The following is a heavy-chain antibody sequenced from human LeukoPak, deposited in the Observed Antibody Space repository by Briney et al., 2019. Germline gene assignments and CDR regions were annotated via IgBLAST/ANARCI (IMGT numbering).Heavy chain of an antibody. CDR2: INPNNVST. CDR1: GYTFTGYY. CDR3: ARVDCSGGSCYSFGNYWGMDV. J-gene: IGHJ6*02. D-gene: IGHD2-15*01. V-gene: IGHV1-2*02. Sequence: SVKVSCKASGYTFTGYYMHWVRQAPGQGLEWMGWINPNNVSTNYAQKFQGSVTITRARSISTAYMELSRLRSDDTAVYYCARVDCSGGSCYSFGNYWGMDVWGQGTTVAV.